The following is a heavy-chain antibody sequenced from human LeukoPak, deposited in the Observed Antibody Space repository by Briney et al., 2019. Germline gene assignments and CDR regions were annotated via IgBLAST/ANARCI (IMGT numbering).Heavy chain of an antibody. CDR1: GFTFDDYA. Sequence: GGSLRLTCAASGFTFDDYAMHWVRQAPGKGLEWVSGISWNSGNIGYADSVKGRFTISRDNAKNSLYLQMNSLRAEDTALYYCAKDIRSSSWYFDYWGQGTLVTVSS. D-gene: IGHD6-13*01. CDR2: ISWNSGNI. V-gene: IGHV3-9*01. CDR3: AKDIRSSSWYFDY. J-gene: IGHJ4*02.